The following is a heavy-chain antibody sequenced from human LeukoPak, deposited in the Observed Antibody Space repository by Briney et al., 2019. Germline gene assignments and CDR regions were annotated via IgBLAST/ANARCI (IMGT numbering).Heavy chain of an antibody. V-gene: IGHV6-1*01. J-gene: IGHJ4*02. Sequence: SQTLSLTCAISGDSVSSSRAAWNWIRQSPSRGLEWLARTYYRSKWYNDYAVSVKSRITINPDTSKNQFSLQLNSVTPEDTAVYYCARGPYSSSWYFDYWGQGTLVTVSS. CDR3: ARGPYSSSWYFDY. CDR2: TYYRSKWYN. D-gene: IGHD6-13*01. CDR1: GDSVSSSRAA.